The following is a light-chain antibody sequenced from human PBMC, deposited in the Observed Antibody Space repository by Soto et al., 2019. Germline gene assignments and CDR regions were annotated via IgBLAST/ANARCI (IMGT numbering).Light chain of an antibody. V-gene: IGLV2-8*01. CDR3: SSYAVSNNFDVI. CDR2: EVS. J-gene: IGLJ2*01. Sequence: QSALTQPPSASGSPGQSVTISCTGTSSDVGGYNYVSWYQQHPGKAPKLMIYEVSKRPSGVPDRFSGSKSGNTASLTVSGLQAEVDADYYCSSYAVSNNFDVIFGGGTNVTVL. CDR1: SSDVGGYNY.